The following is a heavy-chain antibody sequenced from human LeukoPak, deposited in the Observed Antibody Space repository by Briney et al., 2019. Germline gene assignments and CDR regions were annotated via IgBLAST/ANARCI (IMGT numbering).Heavy chain of an antibody. Sequence: GGSLRLSCAVSGITLSSSGMSWVRQAPGKGLEWVAVIWYDGSNKYYADSVKGRFTISRDNSKNTLYLQMNSLRAEDTAVYYCARDLLPYDILTASTFDYWGQGTLVTVSS. CDR3: ARDLLPYDILTASTFDY. CDR2: IWYDGSNK. J-gene: IGHJ4*02. D-gene: IGHD3-9*01. V-gene: IGHV3-33*08. CDR1: GITLSSSG.